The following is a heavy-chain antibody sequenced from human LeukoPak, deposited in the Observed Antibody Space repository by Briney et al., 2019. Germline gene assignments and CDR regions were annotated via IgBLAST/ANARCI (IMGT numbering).Heavy chain of an antibody. CDR3: ARDLGSYAGSGYYDY. CDR1: GFTFSNYS. V-gene: IGHV3-21*01. Sequence: GGSLRLSCAASGFTFSNYSRNWDRQAPGKGLEWGSSISSSTSYIYDADSVKGRFTISRDNAKNSLYLEMNSLRAEATAVYYCARDLGSYAGSGYYDYWGQGTLVTVSS. CDR2: ISSSTSYI. D-gene: IGHD3-22*01. J-gene: IGHJ4*02.